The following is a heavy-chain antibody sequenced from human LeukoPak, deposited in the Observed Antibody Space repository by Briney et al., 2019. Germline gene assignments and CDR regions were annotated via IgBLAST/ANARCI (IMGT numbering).Heavy chain of an antibody. Sequence: GGSLRLSCAASGFTVSSNYMSWVRQAPGKVLEWVSVIYSGGSTYYADSVKGRFTISRDNSKNTLYLQMNSLRAEDTAVYYCAREKPAYYDSSGYLDYWGQGTLVTVSS. V-gene: IGHV3-66*01. CDR2: IYSGGST. J-gene: IGHJ4*02. CDR1: GFTVSSNY. CDR3: AREKPAYYDSSGYLDY. D-gene: IGHD3-22*01.